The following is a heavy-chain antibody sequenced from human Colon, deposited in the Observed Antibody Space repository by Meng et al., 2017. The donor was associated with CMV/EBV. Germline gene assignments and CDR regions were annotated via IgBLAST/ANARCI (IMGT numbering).Heavy chain of an antibody. CDR1: GDSISSGHYY. CDR3: ARYISGFYTHIDH. Sequence: SETLSLTCTVSGDSISSGHYYWTWLRQFPGKGREWIGYIYHNGNRNPNPSLRSRLSLSVDTSQNQFSLALTSVTAADTAVHDCARYISGFYTHIDHWGQGTLVTVSS. J-gene: IGHJ4*02. V-gene: IGHV4-30-4*01. D-gene: IGHD3-3*01. CDR2: IYHNGNR.